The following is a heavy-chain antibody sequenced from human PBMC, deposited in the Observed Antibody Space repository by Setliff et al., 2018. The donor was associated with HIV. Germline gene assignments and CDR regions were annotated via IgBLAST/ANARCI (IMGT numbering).Heavy chain of an antibody. V-gene: IGHV3-23*01. CDR2: IYGRGDAT. D-gene: IGHD3-16*02. Sequence: GGSLRLSCAVSGFNIGTNGMSWVRQAPGKGPEWVSDIYGRGDATYYAESVKGRFTMSRDNTKNMLYLQMNSLRAEDTAVYYCAKDHPFGGVIAWGQGTLVTVSS. CDR3: AKDHPFGGVIA. CDR1: GFNIGTNG. J-gene: IGHJ5*02.